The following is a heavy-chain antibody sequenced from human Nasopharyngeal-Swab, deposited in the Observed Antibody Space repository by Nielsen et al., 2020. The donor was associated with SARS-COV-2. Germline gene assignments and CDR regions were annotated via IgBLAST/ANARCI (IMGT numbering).Heavy chain of an antibody. V-gene: IGHV3-23*01. Sequence: ETLSLTCAASGFTFSSYAMSWVRQAPGKGLEWVSAISGSGGSTYYADSVKGRFTISRDNSKNTLYLQMNSLRAEDTAVYYCAKKTVGTYPFDYWGQGTLVTLSS. CDR2: ISGSGGST. D-gene: IGHD3-16*02. CDR1: GFTFSSYA. J-gene: IGHJ4*02. CDR3: AKKTVGTYPFDY.